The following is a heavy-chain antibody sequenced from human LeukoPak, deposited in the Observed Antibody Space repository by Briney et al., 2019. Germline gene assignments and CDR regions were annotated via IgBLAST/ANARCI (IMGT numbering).Heavy chain of an antibody. CDR2: TSYDGSNK. Sequence: QAGGSLRLSCAASGFNFSSYAMHWVRQAPGKGLEWVAVTSYDGSNKYYGDSVKGRFTISRDNAKNTLYLQMNSLRPEDAALYYCAKDQPEAYFDYWGQGTLVTVSS. CDR1: GFNFSSYA. D-gene: IGHD2-2*01. CDR3: AKDQPEAYFDY. V-gene: IGHV3-30-3*02. J-gene: IGHJ4*02.